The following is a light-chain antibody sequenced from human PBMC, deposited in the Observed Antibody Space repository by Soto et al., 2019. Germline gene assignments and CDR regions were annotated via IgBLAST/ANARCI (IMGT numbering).Light chain of an antibody. J-gene: IGKJ1*01. V-gene: IGKV3-15*01. Sequence: EIVMTQSPATLSVSPGERVTLSCRASQNIISNLSWYQQKPCQAPRLLIYGASTRATGIPARFSGSGSGTDFTLTISRLEPADFAVYYCQQYGSSGTFGQGTKVDIK. CDR2: GAS. CDR3: QQYGSSGT. CDR1: QNIISN.